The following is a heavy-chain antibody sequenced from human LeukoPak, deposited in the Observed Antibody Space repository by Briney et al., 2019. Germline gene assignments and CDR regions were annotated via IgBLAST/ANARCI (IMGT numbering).Heavy chain of an antibody. V-gene: IGHV1-69*05. Sequence: ASVKVSCKASGGTFSSYAISWVRQAPGQGLEWMVGIIPIFGTANYAQKFQGRVTIITDESTSTAYMELSSLRSEDTAVYYCARSGYDYRRYYYYYMDVWGKGTTVTVSS. J-gene: IGHJ6*03. CDR1: GGTFSSYA. CDR3: ARSGYDYRRYYYYYMDV. D-gene: IGHD5-12*01. CDR2: IIPIFGTA.